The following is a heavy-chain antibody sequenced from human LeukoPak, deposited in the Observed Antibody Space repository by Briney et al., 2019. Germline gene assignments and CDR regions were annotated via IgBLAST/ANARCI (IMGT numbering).Heavy chain of an antibody. CDR2: IIPIFGTA. CDR3: AAGTGDRYYYYYMDV. V-gene: IGHV1-69*05. CDR1: GGTFNSYA. Sequence: ASVKVSCKASGGTFNSYAISWVRQAPGQGLEWMGGIIPIFGTANYAQKFQGRVTITTDESTSTAYMELSSLRSEDTAVYYCAAGTGDRYYYYYMDVWGKGTTVTVSS. J-gene: IGHJ6*03. D-gene: IGHD7-27*01.